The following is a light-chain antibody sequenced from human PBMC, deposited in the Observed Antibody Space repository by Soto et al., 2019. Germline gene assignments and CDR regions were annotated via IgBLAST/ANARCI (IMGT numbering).Light chain of an antibody. V-gene: IGKV3-15*01. Sequence: EVVMTQSPALLSVSPGERVILSCRASQSVNNNLAWYQQQPGQAPRLLIYDTSSRATGVPARLGGSASVTAYTHTIGSLKDEDLAVYNCQQYTARPPLPFGGGTKVEI. CDR2: DTS. J-gene: IGKJ4*01. CDR3: QQYTARPPLP. CDR1: QSVNNN.